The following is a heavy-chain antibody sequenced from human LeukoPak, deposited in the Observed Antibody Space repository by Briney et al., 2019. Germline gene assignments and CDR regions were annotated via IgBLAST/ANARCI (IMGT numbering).Heavy chain of an antibody. D-gene: IGHD5-18*01. J-gene: IGHJ6*03. Sequence: SETLSLTCAVSGGSISSSNWWSWVRQPPGKGLEWIGEIYRSGSTNYNPSLKSRVTISVDRSKNQFSLKLSSVTAADTAVYYCARFGRYSYGPGSYYYYYMDVWGKGTTVTISS. CDR2: IYRSGST. CDR1: GGSISSSNW. CDR3: ARFGRYSYGPGSYYYYYMDV. V-gene: IGHV4-4*02.